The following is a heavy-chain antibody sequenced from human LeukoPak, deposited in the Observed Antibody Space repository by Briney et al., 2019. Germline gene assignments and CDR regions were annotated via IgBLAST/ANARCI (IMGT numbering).Heavy chain of an antibody. Sequence: GASVKVSCKASGYTFTSYGISWVRQAPGQGLEWMGWISAYNGNTNYAQKLQGRVTMTTDTSTSTAYMELRSLRSDDTAVYYCAREGSGGSGSWNYYYGMDVWGQGTTVTVSS. D-gene: IGHD3-10*01. CDR3: AREGSGGSGSWNYYYGMDV. V-gene: IGHV1-18*01. J-gene: IGHJ6*02. CDR2: ISAYNGNT. CDR1: GYTFTSYG.